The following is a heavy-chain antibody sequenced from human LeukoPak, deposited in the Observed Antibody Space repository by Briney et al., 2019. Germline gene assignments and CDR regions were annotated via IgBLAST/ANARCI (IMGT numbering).Heavy chain of an antibody. Sequence: GASVKVSCKASGGTFSSYAISWVRQAPGLGLEWMGRIIPIFGTANYAQKFRGRVTITTDESTSTAYMEMSSLRSEDTAVYYCAREHSNWGANYYYYYMDVWGKGTTVTVSS. CDR1: GGTFSSYA. J-gene: IGHJ6*03. D-gene: IGHD7-27*01. CDR3: AREHSNWGANYYYYYMDV. V-gene: IGHV1-69*05. CDR2: IIPIFGTA.